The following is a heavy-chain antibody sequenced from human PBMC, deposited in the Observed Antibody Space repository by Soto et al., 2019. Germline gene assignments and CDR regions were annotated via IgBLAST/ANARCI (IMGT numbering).Heavy chain of an antibody. V-gene: IGHV1-69*13. J-gene: IGHJ5*02. CDR2: IIPIFGTA. Sequence: SVKVSCKASGGAFSRYAISWVRQAPGQGLEWMGGIIPIFGTANYAQKFQGRVTITADESTSTAYMELSSLRSEDTAVYYCARDMKYYYDSSGFNWFDPWGQGTLVTVSS. CDR3: ARDMKYYYDSSGFNWFDP. CDR1: GGAFSRYA. D-gene: IGHD3-22*01.